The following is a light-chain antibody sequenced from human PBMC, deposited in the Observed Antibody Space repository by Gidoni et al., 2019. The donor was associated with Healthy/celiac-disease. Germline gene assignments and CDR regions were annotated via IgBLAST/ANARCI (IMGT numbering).Light chain of an antibody. CDR2: DVS. CDR1: SSDVGGYNY. J-gene: IGLJ2*01. V-gene: IGLV2-14*03. Sequence: QSALTQPVSVSGSPGQSITISCPGTSSDVGGYNYVSCYQQHPGKAPKLMIYDVSNRPSGVSNRFSGSKSGNTASLTISGLQAEDEADYYCSSYTSSSTLVVFGGGTKRTVL. CDR3: SSYTSSSTLVV.